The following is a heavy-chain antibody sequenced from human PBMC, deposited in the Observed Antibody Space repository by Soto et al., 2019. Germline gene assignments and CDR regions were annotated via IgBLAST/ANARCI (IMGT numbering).Heavy chain of an antibody. CDR1: GFTVSSNY. Sequence: PGGSLRLSCAASGFTVSSNYMSWVRQAPGKGLEWVSVIYSGGSTYYADSVKGRFTISRHNSKNTLYLQMNSLRAEDTAVYYCARDPYYYDSSGYPASPWFDPWGQGTLVTVS. V-gene: IGHV3-53*04. CDR2: IYSGGST. J-gene: IGHJ5*02. D-gene: IGHD3-22*01. CDR3: ARDPYYYDSSGYPASPWFDP.